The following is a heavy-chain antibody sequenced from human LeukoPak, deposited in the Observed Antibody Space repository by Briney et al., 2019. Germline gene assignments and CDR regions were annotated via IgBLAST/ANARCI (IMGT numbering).Heavy chain of an antibody. CDR2: IYHSGST. V-gene: IGHV4-38-2*02. Sequence: SETLSHTCTVSGYSISSGYYWGWIRQPPGKGLEWIGSIYHSGSTYYNPSLKSRVTISVDTSKNQFSLKLSSVTAADTAMYYCARALSDILFWGQGTLVTVSS. CDR3: ARALSDILF. CDR1: GYSISSGYY. J-gene: IGHJ4*02. D-gene: IGHD3-16*01.